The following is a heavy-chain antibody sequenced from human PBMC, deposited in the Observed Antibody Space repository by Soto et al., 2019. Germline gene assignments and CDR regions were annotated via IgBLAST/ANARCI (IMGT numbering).Heavy chain of an antibody. CDR1: GGYSSSSSYY. CDR3: ATHSGYSYGYPTWFDP. CDR2: IYYSGST. J-gene: IGHJ5*02. Sequence: PSETLCLPCTVAGGYSSSSSYYWSWIQQPPGKGLEWIGYIYYSGSTNYNPSLKSRVTISVDTSKNQFSLKLSSVPAADTAVYYCATHSGYSYGYPTWFDPWGQGTLVTVSS. V-gene: IGHV4-61*01. D-gene: IGHD5-18*01.